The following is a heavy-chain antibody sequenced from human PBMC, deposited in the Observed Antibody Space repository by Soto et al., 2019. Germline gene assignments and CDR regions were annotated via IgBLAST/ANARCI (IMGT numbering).Heavy chain of an antibody. J-gene: IGHJ5*02. CDR1: GGSISSGGYY. CDR2: IYYSGST. Sequence: QVQLQESGPGLVKPSQTLSLTCTVSGGSISSGGYYWSWIRQHLGKGLEWIGYIYYSGSTYYNPSLKSRVTISVDTSKNQFSLKLSSVTAADTAVYYCARYNDYYDSSGYPNWFDPWGQGTLVTVSS. CDR3: ARYNDYYDSSGYPNWFDP. V-gene: IGHV4-31*03. D-gene: IGHD3-22*01.